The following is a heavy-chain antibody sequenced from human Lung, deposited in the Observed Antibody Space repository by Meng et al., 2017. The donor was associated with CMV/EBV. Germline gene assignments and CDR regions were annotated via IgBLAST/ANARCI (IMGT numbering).Heavy chain of an antibody. D-gene: IGHD3-10*01. CDR1: GDSITNHNW. CDR2: IPHRGSS. CDR3: LRRSGGSV. J-gene: IGHJ1*01. Sequence: QRQSGESGPALAKPSETLSPTSAVSGDSITNHNWWAWVRQPPGKGLEWIGEIPHRGSSAYTPSLKSRVSMSIDKSKNQFSLKLTSVTAADTAVYHCLRRSGGSVWGQGTLVTVSS. V-gene: IGHV4-4*02.